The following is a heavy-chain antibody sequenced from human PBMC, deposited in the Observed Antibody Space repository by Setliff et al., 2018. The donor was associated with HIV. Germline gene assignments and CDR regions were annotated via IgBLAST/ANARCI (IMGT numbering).Heavy chain of an antibody. V-gene: IGHV3-23*01. J-gene: IGHJ4*02. CDR3: AKGASFSGSYFDY. D-gene: IGHD5-12*01. CDR1: GFAFSTFD. Sequence: GGSLRLSCVASGFAFSTFDMNWVRQTPGKGLEWVAAVGVDSDATYYADSVRGRFAVSRDDSKNALYLEMNNLRAEDTAIYYCAKGASFSGSYFDYWGQGTLVTVSS. CDR2: VGVDSDAT.